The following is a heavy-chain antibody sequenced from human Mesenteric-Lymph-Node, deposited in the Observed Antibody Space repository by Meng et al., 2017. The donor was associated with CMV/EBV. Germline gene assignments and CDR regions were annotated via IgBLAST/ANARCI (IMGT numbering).Heavy chain of an antibody. Sequence: SGFTLTAFAVHWVRQAPGKGLDWVAVISYDGGDKYYADSVKGRFSISRDTSNNTLYLHMDSLRVEDTAVYYCARVWGAISTWGWFDPWGQGTLVTVSS. J-gene: IGHJ5*02. CDR1: GFTLTAFA. CDR2: ISYDGGDK. V-gene: IGHV3-30-3*01. D-gene: IGHD3-16*01. CDR3: ARVWGAISTWGWFDP.